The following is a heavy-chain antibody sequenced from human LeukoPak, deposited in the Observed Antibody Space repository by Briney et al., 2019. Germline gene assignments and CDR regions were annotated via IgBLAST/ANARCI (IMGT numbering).Heavy chain of an antibody. D-gene: IGHD2-2*01. Sequence: SETLSHTCTVSGGSISSYYWSWIRQPAGKGLEWIGRIYTSGSTNYNPSLKSRVTMSVDTSKNQFSLKLSSVTAADTAVYYCATTWGYCSSTSCHNWFDPWGQGTLVTVSS. J-gene: IGHJ5*02. V-gene: IGHV4-4*07. CDR3: ATTWGYCSSTSCHNWFDP. CDR2: IYTSGST. CDR1: GGSISSYY.